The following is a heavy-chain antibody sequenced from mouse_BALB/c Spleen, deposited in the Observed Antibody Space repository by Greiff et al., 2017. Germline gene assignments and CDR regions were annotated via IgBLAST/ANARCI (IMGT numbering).Heavy chain of an antibody. CDR1: GYSFTGYF. CDR3: RRTYYGNPMDY. D-gene: IGHD2-10*01. J-gene: IGHJ4*01. Sequence: EVKLVESGPELVKPGASVKISCKASGYSFTGYFMNWVKQSHGKSLEWIGRINPYNGDTFYNQKFKGKATLTVDKSSSTAHMELLSLTSEDSAVYYCRRTYYGNPMDYWGQGTSVTVSS. V-gene: IGHV1-37*01. CDR2: INPYNGDT.